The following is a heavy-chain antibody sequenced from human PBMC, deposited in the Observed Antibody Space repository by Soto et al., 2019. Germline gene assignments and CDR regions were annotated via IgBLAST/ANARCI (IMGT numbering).Heavy chain of an antibody. CDR2: ITWSGDTV. CDR1: GFTFDDHA. J-gene: IGHJ4*02. D-gene: IGHD6-13*01. V-gene: IGHV3-9*01. CDR3: AKDSLAAPRGFEC. Sequence: EVQLVESGGGLVQPGRSPRLSCAASGFTFDDHAMHWVREAPEKGLEWVSGITWSGDTVDYADAVKGRFTISRDNAKNSLYLQMNSLRAEDTAFYYCAKDSLAAPRGFECWGQGTLVTVSS.